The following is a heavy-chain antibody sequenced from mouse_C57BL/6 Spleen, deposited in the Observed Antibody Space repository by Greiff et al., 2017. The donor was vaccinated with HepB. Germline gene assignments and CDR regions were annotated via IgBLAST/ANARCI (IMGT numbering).Heavy chain of an antibody. CDR3: ARFYYGSSYWYFDD. CDR2: IDPSDSYT. D-gene: IGHD1-1*01. V-gene: IGHV1-69*01. J-gene: IGHJ1*03. Sequence: VQLQQPGAELVMPGASVKLSCKASGYTFTSYWMHWVKQRPGQGLEWIGEIDPSDSYTNYNQKFKGKSTLTVDKSSSTAYMQLSSLASEDTAVYYCARFYYGSSYWYFDDWGKGTTVTVSS. CDR1: GYTFTSYW.